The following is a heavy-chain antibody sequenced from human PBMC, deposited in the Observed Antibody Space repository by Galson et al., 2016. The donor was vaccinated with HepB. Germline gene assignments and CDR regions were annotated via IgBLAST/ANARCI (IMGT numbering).Heavy chain of an antibody. CDR2: IGTVGDT. D-gene: IGHD1-26*01. V-gene: IGHV3-13*04. Sequence: SLRLSCAASGFIFSTYDMHWVRQPTGKGLGWASAIGTVGDTHYPDSVKGRFTISRENAKTSLYLQMNSLRAGDTAVYYCVRGKALWELPPYYGMNVWGQGTTVIVSS. CDR1: GFIFSTYD. J-gene: IGHJ6*02. CDR3: VRGKALWELPPYYGMNV.